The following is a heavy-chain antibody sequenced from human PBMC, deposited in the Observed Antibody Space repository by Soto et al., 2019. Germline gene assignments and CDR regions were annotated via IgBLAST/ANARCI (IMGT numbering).Heavy chain of an antibody. Sequence: ASVKVSCKASGYTFTSYYMHWVRQAPGQGLEWMGIINPSGDSTSYAQKFQGRVTMTRDTSTSTVYMELSSLRSEDTAVYYCSRSYYDYVWGSYRSAHFDYWGQGTLVTVSS. CDR1: GYTFTSYY. CDR3: SRSYYDYVWGSYRSAHFDY. D-gene: IGHD3-16*02. J-gene: IGHJ4*02. CDR2: INPSGDST. V-gene: IGHV1-46*01.